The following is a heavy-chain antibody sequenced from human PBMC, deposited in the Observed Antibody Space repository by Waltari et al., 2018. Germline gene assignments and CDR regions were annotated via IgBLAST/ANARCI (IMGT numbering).Heavy chain of an antibody. D-gene: IGHD3-10*01. V-gene: IGHV1-69*04. CDR2: IIPILGIA. Sequence: QVQLVQSGAEVKKPGSSVKVSCKTSGGTFSSYANSWVLQAPGQGLEWMGGIIPILGIANYAQKFQGRVTITADESTSTAYMELSSLRSEDTAVYYCARDPDYGEWGDFDYWGQGTLVTVSS. CDR3: ARDPDYGEWGDFDY. J-gene: IGHJ4*02. CDR1: GGTFSSYA.